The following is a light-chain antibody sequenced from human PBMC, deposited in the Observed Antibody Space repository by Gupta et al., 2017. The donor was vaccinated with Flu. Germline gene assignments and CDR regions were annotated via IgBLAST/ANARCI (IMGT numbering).Light chain of an antibody. CDR2: ENS. J-gene: IGLJ3*02. Sequence: KVTISCAGSSSNIGKNFVSWYQQHPRTAPKLLIFENSNRPSGMPDRFSGSKSGTSATLGITGLQTGDEADYYCATWDSSLIAGVFGGGTTLTVL. CDR1: SSNIGKNF. CDR3: ATWDSSLIAGV. V-gene: IGLV1-51*02.